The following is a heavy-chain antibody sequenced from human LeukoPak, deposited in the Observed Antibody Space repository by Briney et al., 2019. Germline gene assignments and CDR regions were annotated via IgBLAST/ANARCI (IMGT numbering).Heavy chain of an antibody. J-gene: IGHJ5*02. Sequence: SETLSLTCIVSGASLSSYYWDWLRQPPGKGLEWIGYDTGKTDSNPSLKSRVSISLDTSKKQFSLKLSSGTAADTAVYYCARDDYSNWDSLWFDPWGQGTLVTVSS. CDR1: GASLSSYY. CDR3: ARDDYSNWDSLWFDP. CDR2: DTGKT. V-gene: IGHV4-59*01. D-gene: IGHD4-11*01.